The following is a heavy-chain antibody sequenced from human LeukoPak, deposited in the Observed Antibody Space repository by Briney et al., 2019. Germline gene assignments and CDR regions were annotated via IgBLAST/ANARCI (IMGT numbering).Heavy chain of an antibody. CDR3: ARDPGPYYYYGMDV. J-gene: IGHJ6*02. Sequence: GGSLRLSCAASGFTVSSNYMSWVRQAPGKGLEWVSVIYSGGSTYYADSVKGRFTISRDNSKNTLYLQMNSLRAEDTAVYYCARDPGPYYYYGMDVWGQGTMVTVSS. CDR1: GFTVSSNY. V-gene: IGHV3-66*02. CDR2: IYSGGST.